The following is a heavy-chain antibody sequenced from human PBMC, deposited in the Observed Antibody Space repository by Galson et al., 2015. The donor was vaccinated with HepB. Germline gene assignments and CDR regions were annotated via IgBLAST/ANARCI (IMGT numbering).Heavy chain of an antibody. V-gene: IGHV1-2*06. CDR3: ARVGSTSQNYYGMDV. D-gene: IGHD2-2*01. J-gene: IGHJ6*02. Sequence: SVKVSCQASGYTFTGYYMHWVRQAPGQGLEWMGRINPNSGGTNYAQKFQGRVTITADKSTSTAYMELSSLRSEDTAVYYCARVGSTSQNYYGMDVWGQGTRSPSP. CDR2: INPNSGGT. CDR1: GYTFTGYY.